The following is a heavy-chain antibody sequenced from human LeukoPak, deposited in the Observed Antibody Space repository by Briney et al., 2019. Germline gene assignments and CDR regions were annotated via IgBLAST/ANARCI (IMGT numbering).Heavy chain of an antibody. D-gene: IGHD2-15*01. CDR3: ARDPRYCSGGSCYWSKAFDI. V-gene: IGHV3-30*04. Sequence: GRSLRLSCAASGFTFSSYAMHWVRQAPGKGLEWVAVISYDGSNKYYADSVKGRFTISRDNSKNTPYLQMNSLRAEDTAVYYCARDPRYCSGGSCYWSKAFDIWGQGTMVTVSS. CDR1: GFTFSSYA. J-gene: IGHJ3*02. CDR2: ISYDGSNK.